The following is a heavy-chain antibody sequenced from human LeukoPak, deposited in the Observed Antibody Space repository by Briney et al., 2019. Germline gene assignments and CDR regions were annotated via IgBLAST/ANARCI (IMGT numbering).Heavy chain of an antibody. CDR3: ARRRVAPSFHYYDSSGLGYYFDY. CDR2: IYYSGST. CDR1: GGSISSSYYY. D-gene: IGHD3-22*01. Sequence: SETLSLTCTVSGGSISSSYYYWGWIRQPPGKGLEWIGSIYYSGSTYYNPSLKSRVTISVDTSKNQFSLKLSSVTAADTAVYYCARRRVAPSFHYYDSSGLGYYFDYWGQGTLVTVSS. J-gene: IGHJ4*02. V-gene: IGHV4-39*01.